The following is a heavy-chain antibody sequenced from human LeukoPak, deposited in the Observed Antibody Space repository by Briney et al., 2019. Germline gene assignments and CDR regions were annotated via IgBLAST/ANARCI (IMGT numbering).Heavy chain of an antibody. D-gene: IGHD5-18*01. CDR2: IYYTGST. V-gene: IGHV4-59*01. J-gene: IGHJ4*02. CDR3: ARCGYSYGTGYYFDY. CDR1: GGSIGNYY. Sequence: SENLSLTCTVSGGSIGNYYWSWIRLPPGKGLECTGFIYYTGSTNYNPSLKSRVTISLDTSKNQFSLKLSSVTAADTAVYYCARCGYSYGTGYYFDYWGQGALVTVSS.